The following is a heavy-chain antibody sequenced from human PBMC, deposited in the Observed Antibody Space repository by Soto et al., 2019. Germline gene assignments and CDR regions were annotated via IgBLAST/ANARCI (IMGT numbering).Heavy chain of an antibody. J-gene: IGHJ6*02. CDR1: GYTFTGYY. Sequence: ASVKVSCKASGYTFTGYYMHWVRQAPGQGLEWMGWINPNSGGTNYAQKFQGRVTMTRDTSISTAYMELSSLRSEDTAVYYCAKDRFLGWRRNYCAMDFWCPGTMRTVS. CDR2: INPNSGGT. D-gene: IGHD3-3*01. CDR3: AKDRFLGWRRNYCAMDF. V-gene: IGHV1-2*02.